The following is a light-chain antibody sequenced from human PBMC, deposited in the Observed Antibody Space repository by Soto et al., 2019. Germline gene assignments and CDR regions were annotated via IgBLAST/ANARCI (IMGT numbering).Light chain of an antibody. CDR3: QQYVRAFRS. CDR1: QSISTW. J-gene: IGKJ1*01. CDR2: KAS. V-gene: IGKV1-5*03. Sequence: DIQMTQSPSTLSASVGDRVTITCRASQSISTWLAWYQRKPGTAPKLLIYKASSLQSGVPSRFSGSGSGTEFTLTISSLQPDDFATYYCQQYVRAFRSFGQGTKVDIK.